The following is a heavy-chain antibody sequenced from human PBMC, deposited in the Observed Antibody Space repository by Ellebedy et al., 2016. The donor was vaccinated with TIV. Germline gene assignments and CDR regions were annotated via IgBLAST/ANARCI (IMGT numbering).Heavy chain of an antibody. Sequence: GGSLRLXCAASGFTFSSYSMNWVRQAPGKGLEWVSSISSSSSYIYYADSVKDRFTISRDNAKNSLYLQMNSLRAEDTAVYYCAKSATHYFDYWGQGTLVTVSS. D-gene: IGHD5-24*01. CDR3: AKSATHYFDY. J-gene: IGHJ4*02. V-gene: IGHV3-21*01. CDR2: ISSSSSYI. CDR1: GFTFSSYS.